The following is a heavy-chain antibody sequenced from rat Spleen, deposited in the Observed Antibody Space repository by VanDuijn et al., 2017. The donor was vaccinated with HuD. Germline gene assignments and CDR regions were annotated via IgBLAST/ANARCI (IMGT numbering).Heavy chain of an antibody. V-gene: IGHV5-27*01. CDR2: ISTSGDST. J-gene: IGHJ2*01. Sequence: EVELVESGGGLVQPGRSMKLSCAASGFTFTNYGMAWVRQAPTKGLEWVASISTSGDSTYYRDSVKGRFTNSRDNGKSTLYLKMDSLRSEDTATYYCTTETYFGYNYHHYWGQGVMVTVSS. D-gene: IGHD1-9*01. CDR1: GFTFTNYG. CDR3: TTETYFGYNYHHY.